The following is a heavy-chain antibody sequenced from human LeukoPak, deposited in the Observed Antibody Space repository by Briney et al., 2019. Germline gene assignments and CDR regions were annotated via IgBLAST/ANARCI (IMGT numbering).Heavy chain of an antibody. Sequence: PGGSLRLSCAASGFTFSSYSMNWVRQAPEKGLEWVSSISSSSSYIYYADSVKGRFTISRVNAKNSLYLQMNSLRAEDTAVYYCARDYTMIRYYFDYWGQGTLVTVSS. V-gene: IGHV3-21*01. CDR2: ISSSSSYI. J-gene: IGHJ4*02. D-gene: IGHD3-22*01. CDR1: GFTFSSYS. CDR3: ARDYTMIRYYFDY.